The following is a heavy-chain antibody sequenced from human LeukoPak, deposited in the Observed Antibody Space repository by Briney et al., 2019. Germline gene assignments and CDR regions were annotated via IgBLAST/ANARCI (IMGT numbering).Heavy chain of an antibody. D-gene: IGHD5-12*01. CDR2: IYHSGST. CDR3: ARLGGYGYFDY. CDR1: GGSISSSNW. Sequence: PSGTLSLTCAVSGGSISSSNWWSWVRQPPGKGLEWIGEIYHSGSTNYNPSLQSRVTISVDTSKSQFSLKLSSVTAADTAVYYCARLGGYGYFDYWGQGTLVTVSS. V-gene: IGHV4-4*02. J-gene: IGHJ4*02.